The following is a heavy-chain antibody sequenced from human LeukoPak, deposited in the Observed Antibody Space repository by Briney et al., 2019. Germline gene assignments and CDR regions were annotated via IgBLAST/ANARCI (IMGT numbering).Heavy chain of an antibody. V-gene: IGHV4-61*02. Sequence: SETLSLTCTVSGGSISSGSYCWSWIRQPAGKGLEWIGRIYTSGSTNYNPSLKSRVTISVDTSKNQFSLKLSSVTAADTAVYYCARGSGSYFIGYYYYMDVWGNGTTVTVSS. D-gene: IGHD1-26*01. J-gene: IGHJ6*03. CDR2: IYTSGST. CDR3: ARGSGSYFIGYYYYMDV. CDR1: GGSISSGSYC.